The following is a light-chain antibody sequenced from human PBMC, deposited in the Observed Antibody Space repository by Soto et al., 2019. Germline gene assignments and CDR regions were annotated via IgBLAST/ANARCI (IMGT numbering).Light chain of an antibody. CDR2: AAS. V-gene: IGKV3-11*01. Sequence: EMVLTQSPATLSLSPGERATLSCRASQNISVYLAWYRQKPGQAPRLLIYAASNRATGIPARFSGSRSGTDFTLTISSLEPEDFAGEYCPQRNNWPPEIPFDQVTRL. CDR3: PQRNNWPPEIP. CDR1: QNISVY. J-gene: IGKJ5*01.